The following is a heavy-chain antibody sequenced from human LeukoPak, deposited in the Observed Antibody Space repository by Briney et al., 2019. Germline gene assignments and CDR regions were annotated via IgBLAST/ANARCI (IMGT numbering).Heavy chain of an antibody. CDR2: IIPIFGTA. CDR1: GVTFSSDA. Sequence: SVKPSCKASGVTFSSDAISWVRQAPGQGLEWMGGIIPIFGTANYAQKFQGRVTITADESTSTAYMELSSLRSEDTAVYYCVWGYSSSWYGGYWGQGTLVTVSS. J-gene: IGHJ4*02. V-gene: IGHV1-69*01. CDR3: VWGYSSSWYGGY. D-gene: IGHD6-13*01.